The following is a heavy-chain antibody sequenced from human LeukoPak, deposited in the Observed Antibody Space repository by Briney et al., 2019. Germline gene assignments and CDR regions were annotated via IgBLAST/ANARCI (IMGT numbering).Heavy chain of an antibody. Sequence: RRASVKVSCKASGGTFSSYAISWVRQAPGQGLEWMGGIIPIFGTANYAQKFQGRVTITADKSTSTAYMELSSLRSEDTAVYYCAREYYYDSSGYFDYWGQGTLVTVSS. CDR2: IIPIFGTA. D-gene: IGHD3-22*01. CDR1: GGTFSSYA. V-gene: IGHV1-69*06. J-gene: IGHJ4*02. CDR3: AREYYYDSSGYFDY.